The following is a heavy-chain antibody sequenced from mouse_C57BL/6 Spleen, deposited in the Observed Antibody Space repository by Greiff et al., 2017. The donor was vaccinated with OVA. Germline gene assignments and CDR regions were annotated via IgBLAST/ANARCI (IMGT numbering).Heavy chain of an antibody. D-gene: IGHD2-2*01. CDR3: AREGVNYYFDY. Sequence: EVQRVESEGGLVQPGSSMKLSCTASGFTFSDYYLAWVRQVPEKGLEWVAKINYDGSSTYYLDSLKSRFIISRDNAKNILYLQRSSLKSEDTATFYCAREGVNYYFDYWGQGTTLTVSS. CDR2: INYDGSST. CDR1: GFTFSDYY. V-gene: IGHV5-16*01. J-gene: IGHJ2*01.